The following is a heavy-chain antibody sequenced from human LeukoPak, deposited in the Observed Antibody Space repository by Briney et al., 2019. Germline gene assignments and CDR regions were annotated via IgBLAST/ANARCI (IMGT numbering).Heavy chain of an antibody. Sequence: SETLSLTCAVYGGSFSGYHWSWIRQPPGKGLEWIGESNHSGSTNYNPSLKSRVTISVDTSKNQFSLKLSSVTAADTAVYYCARAPARSYHYYYYGIDVWGKGTTVTVSS. V-gene: IGHV4-34*01. CDR2: SNHSGST. CDR1: GGSFSGYH. J-gene: IGHJ6*04. CDR3: ARAPARSYHYYYYGIDV.